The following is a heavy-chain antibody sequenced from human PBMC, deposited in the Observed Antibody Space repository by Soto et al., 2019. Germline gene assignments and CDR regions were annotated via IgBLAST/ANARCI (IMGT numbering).Heavy chain of an antibody. D-gene: IGHD1-26*01. Sequence: SLRLSCAASGFTFSSYGMHWVRQAPGKGLEWVAVIWYDGSNKYYADSVKGRFTISRDNSKNTLYLQMNSLRAEDTAVYYCARDGTESGSQLDYWGQGTLVTVSS. J-gene: IGHJ4*02. CDR1: GFTFSSYG. CDR3: ARDGTESGSQLDY. V-gene: IGHV3-33*01. CDR2: IWYDGSNK.